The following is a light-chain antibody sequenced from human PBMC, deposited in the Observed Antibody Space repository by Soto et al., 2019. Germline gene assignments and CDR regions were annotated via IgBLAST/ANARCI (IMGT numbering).Light chain of an antibody. CDR2: GAS. CDR3: QQYDNWPYT. J-gene: IGKJ2*01. V-gene: IGKV3-15*01. CDR1: QSVRNN. Sequence: EIVMTQSPVTLSVSPGERATLSCRASQSVRNNLAWYQQKPGQAPRVIIYGASTRATGIPGRFSGSGSGTEFTLTISSLQSEDFAVYYCQQYDNWPYTFGQGSKLAIK.